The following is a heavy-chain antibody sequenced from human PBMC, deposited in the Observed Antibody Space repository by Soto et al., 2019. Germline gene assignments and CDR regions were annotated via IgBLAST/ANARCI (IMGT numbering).Heavy chain of an antibody. J-gene: IGHJ5*02. CDR2: IIPIFGTA. V-gene: IGHV1-69*06. D-gene: IGHD3-9*01. CDR1: GGTFSSYA. Sequence: GASVKVSCKASGGTFSSYAISWVRQAPGQGLEWMGGIIPIFGTANYAQKFQGRVTITADKSTSTAYMELSSLRSEDTAVYYCARVALLRPGNFVWLLSLFDPWGQGTLVTVSS. CDR3: ARVALLRPGNFVWLLSLFDP.